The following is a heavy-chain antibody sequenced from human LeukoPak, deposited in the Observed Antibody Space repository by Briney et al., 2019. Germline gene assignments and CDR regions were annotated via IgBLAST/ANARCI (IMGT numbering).Heavy chain of an antibody. J-gene: IGHJ4*02. D-gene: IGHD3-22*01. CDR2: IYYSGST. CDR1: GGSISSYY. V-gene: IGHV4-39*07. Sequence: SETLSLTCTVSGGSISSYYWGWIRQPPGKGLEWIGSIYYSGSTYYNPSLKSRVTISVDTSKNQFSLKLSSVTAADTAVYYCARFDSRGPLPDYWGQGTLVTVSS. CDR3: ARFDSRGPLPDY.